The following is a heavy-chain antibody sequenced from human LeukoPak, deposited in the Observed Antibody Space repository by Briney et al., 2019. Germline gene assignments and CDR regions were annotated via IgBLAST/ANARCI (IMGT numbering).Heavy chain of an antibody. Sequence: GGSLRLSCAASGFTVSSNYMSWVRQAPGKGLEWVSVIYSGGSTYYADSVKGRFTISRDNSKNTLYLQMNSLRAEDTAVYYCARDQENYYGSGSYYSYYYYGMDVWGQGTTVTVSS. D-gene: IGHD3-10*01. CDR2: IYSGGST. V-gene: IGHV3-66*02. J-gene: IGHJ6*02. CDR1: GFTVSSNY. CDR3: ARDQENYYGSGSYYSYYYYGMDV.